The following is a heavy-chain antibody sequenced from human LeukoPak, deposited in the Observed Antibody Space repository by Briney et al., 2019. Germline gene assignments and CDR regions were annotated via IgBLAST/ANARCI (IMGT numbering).Heavy chain of an antibody. J-gene: IGHJ5*01. V-gene: IGHV3-21*01. CDR1: GFTFSSYT. Sequence: GGSLRLSCAASGFTFSSYTMNWVRLAPGKGLEWVSSICSGSGYIQYADSVKGRFTISRDNAENSVFLQMRSLRVDDTALYYCVRGWFDFWGQGTPVTVSS. CDR3: VRGWFDF. CDR2: ICSGSGYI.